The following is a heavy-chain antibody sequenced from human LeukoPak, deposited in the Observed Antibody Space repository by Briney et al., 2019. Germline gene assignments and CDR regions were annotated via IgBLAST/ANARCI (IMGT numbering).Heavy chain of an antibody. D-gene: IGHD3-10*01. CDR2: IYYSGST. Sequence: PSETLSLTCTVSGDSVSSGSYYWRWIRQPPGKGLEWIGYIYYSGSTNDNPSLKSRFTISVDTSKNQFSLKLSSVTAADTAVYYCARDSRSVRGVKYYYYGMDVWGKGTTVTVSS. CDR1: GDSVSSGSYY. J-gene: IGHJ6*04. V-gene: IGHV4-61*01. CDR3: ARDSRSVRGVKYYYYGMDV.